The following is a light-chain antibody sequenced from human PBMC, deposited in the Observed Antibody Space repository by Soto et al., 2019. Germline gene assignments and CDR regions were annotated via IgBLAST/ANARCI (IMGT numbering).Light chain of an antibody. V-gene: IGLV1-40*01. CDR3: QSYDNSLRVV. CDR1: SSNIGAGYD. CDR2: GND. Sequence: QSVLTQPPSVSGAPGQRVTISCTGSSSNIGAGYDVHWYQQIPGTAPKLLIYGNDNRPSGVPDRFSGSKSGTSASLAITGLQAEDEADYYCQSYDNSLRVVFGGGTKLTVL. J-gene: IGLJ2*01.